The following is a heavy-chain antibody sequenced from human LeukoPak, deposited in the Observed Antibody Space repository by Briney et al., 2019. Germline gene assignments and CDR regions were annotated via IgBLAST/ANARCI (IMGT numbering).Heavy chain of an antibody. CDR3: ARGGAYNSPFDY. V-gene: IGHV3-33*01. J-gene: IGHJ4*02. Sequence: GRSLRLSCAASGFTFSSYGMHWVRRAPGKGLEWVALIWYDGSNKYFADSVKGRFTISRDNSKNTLYLQMNGLSAEDTAVYYCARGGAYNSPFDYWGQGTLVTVSS. CDR2: IWYDGSNK. D-gene: IGHD5-24*01. CDR1: GFTFSSYG.